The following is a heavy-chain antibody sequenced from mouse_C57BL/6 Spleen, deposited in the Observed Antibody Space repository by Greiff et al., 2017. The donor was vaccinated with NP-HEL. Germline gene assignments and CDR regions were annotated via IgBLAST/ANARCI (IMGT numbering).Heavy chain of an antibody. Sequence: EVQVVESGGGLVKPGGSLKLSCAASGFTFSSYAMSWVRQTPERRLEWVATISDGGSYTYYPDNVKGRFTISRDNAKNNLYLQMSHLKSEDTAMYYYARAIAYYSNLFDYWGQGTTLTVSS. D-gene: IGHD2-5*01. CDR3: ARAIAYYSNLFDY. V-gene: IGHV5-4*01. J-gene: IGHJ2*01. CDR2: ISDGGSYT. CDR1: GFTFSSYA.